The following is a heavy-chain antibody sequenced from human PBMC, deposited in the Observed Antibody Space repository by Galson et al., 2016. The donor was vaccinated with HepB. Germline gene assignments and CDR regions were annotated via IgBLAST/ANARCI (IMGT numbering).Heavy chain of an antibody. CDR2: IKRKSDGETT. CDR1: GFTFSNAW. V-gene: IGHV3-15*01. CDR3: TTNSFGYDSIDY. J-gene: IGHJ4*02. D-gene: IGHD5-12*01. Sequence: SLRLSCAASGFTFSNAWMSWVRQAPGKGLEWVGRIKRKSDGETTDYAAPVKGRFSISRDDSKNTLYLQMNSLKTEDTAVYYCTTNSFGYDSIDYWGQGTLVTVSS.